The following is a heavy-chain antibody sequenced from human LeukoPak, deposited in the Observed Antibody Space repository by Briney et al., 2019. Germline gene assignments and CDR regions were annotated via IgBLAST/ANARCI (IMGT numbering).Heavy chain of an antibody. CDR3: AKDVLNSYYFDY. D-gene: IGHD3-10*02. V-gene: IGHV3-30*02. CDR2: IRYDGSNK. J-gene: IGHJ4*02. Sequence: GGSLRLSCAASGFTFSSYGMHWVRQAPGPGLEWVAFIRYDGSNKYYADSVKGRFTISRDNSKNTLYLQMNSLRAEDTAVYYCAKDVLNSYYFDYWGQGTLVTVSS. CDR1: GFTFSSYG.